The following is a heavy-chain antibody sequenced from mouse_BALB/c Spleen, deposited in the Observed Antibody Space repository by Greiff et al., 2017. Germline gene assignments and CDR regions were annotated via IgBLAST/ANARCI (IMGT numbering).Heavy chain of an antibody. J-gene: IGHJ4*01. D-gene: IGHD2-4*01. V-gene: IGHV1S127*01. CDR1: GYSFTSYW. CDR3: ARGDYDEAMDY. Sequence: QVQLQQSGPQLVRPGASVKISCKASGYSFTSYWMHWVKQRPGQGLEWIGMIDPSDSETRLNQKFKDKATLTVDKSSSTAYMQLSSPTSEDSAVYYCARGDYDEAMDYWGQGTSVTVSS. CDR2: IDPSDSET.